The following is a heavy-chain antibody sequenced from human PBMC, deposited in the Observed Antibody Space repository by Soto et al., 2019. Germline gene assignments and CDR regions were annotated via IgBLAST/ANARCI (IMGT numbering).Heavy chain of an antibody. CDR2: IGTAGDT. D-gene: IGHD2-8*01. CDR3: ERGSMVPVYYGMDF. Sequence: GGSLRLSCAASGFTFSSYDMHWVRQATGKGLEWVSAIGTAGDTYYPGSVKGRFTISRENAKNSLYLQMNSLRAEDTAVYYCERGSMVPVYYGMDFWGQGTTVTVSS. V-gene: IGHV3-13*01. J-gene: IGHJ6*02. CDR1: GFTFSSYD.